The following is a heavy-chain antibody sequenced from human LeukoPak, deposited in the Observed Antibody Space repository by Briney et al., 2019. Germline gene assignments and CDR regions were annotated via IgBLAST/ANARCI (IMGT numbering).Heavy chain of an antibody. CDR3: ARERQRIGAAGNFDY. D-gene: IGHD6-13*01. V-gene: IGHV1-46*01. Sequence: GASVKVSCKASGYTFTSYYIHWVRQARGQGLEWMGRINPGRGSTTYAQKFQGRVTMTRDTSTSTVYMELSRLRSEDTAVYYCARERQRIGAAGNFDYWGQGTLVTVSS. CDR1: GYTFTSYY. CDR2: INPGRGST. J-gene: IGHJ4*02.